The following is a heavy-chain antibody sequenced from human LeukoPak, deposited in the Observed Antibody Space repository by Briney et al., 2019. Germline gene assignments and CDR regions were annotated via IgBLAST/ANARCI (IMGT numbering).Heavy chain of an antibody. J-gene: IGHJ4*02. CDR1: GGSIGSSNYS. CDR3: AGKRFSSGWAYYFDY. Sequence: SETLSLTCTVSGGSIGSSNYSWGWVRQPPGKGLEWIGFLHSSGNTYYSPSLNSRVTMSVDMSNNQFSLILTSVTVADTAVYYCAGKRFSSGWAYYFDYWGQGTLVTVSS. D-gene: IGHD6-19*01. V-gene: IGHV4-39*01. CDR2: LHSSGNT.